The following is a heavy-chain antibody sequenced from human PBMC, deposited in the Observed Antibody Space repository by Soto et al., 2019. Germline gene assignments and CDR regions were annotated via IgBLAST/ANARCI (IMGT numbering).Heavy chain of an antibody. D-gene: IGHD2-2*02. CDR3: ARIYCSPTRRYIET. CDR2: INQGGSAK. J-gene: IGHJ1*01. V-gene: IGHV3-7*01. CDR1: TFTFSNHW. Sequence: GGSLRLSCGASTFTFSNHWMSWVRQAPGKGLEWVANINQGGSAKYYLDSVKGRFTISRDNAKNSLDLQMNSLRAEDTAVYYCARIYCSPTRRYIETGGQGTLVTVSS.